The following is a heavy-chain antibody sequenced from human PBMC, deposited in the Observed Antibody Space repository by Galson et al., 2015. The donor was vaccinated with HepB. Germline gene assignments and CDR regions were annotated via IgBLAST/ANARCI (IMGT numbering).Heavy chain of an antibody. J-gene: IGHJ4*02. Sequence: SVKVSCKASGYTFTSYGISWVRQAPGQGLEWMGWISAYNGNTNYAQKLQGRVTMTTDTSTSTAYMELRSLRSDDTAVYYCARDHCGGDCYSLGHNFDYWGQGTLVTVSS. V-gene: IGHV1-18*01. CDR3: ARDHCGGDCYSLGHNFDY. CDR2: ISAYNGNT. D-gene: IGHD2-21*01. CDR1: GYTFTSYG.